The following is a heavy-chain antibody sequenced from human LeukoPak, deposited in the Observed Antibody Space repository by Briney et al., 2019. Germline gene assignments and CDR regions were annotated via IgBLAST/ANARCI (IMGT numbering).Heavy chain of an antibody. V-gene: IGHV3-53*01. D-gene: IGHD6-19*01. J-gene: IGHJ4*02. CDR2: IYSDGST. CDR1: GFTVSNNF. CDR3: ARSGSGWFDF. Sequence: GGSLRLSCAASGFTVSNNFMSWVRQTPEKGLEWVSVIYSDGSTYYADSVKGRSTISRDSSKNTLYLQMNSLRDEDTAVYYCARSGSGWFDFWGQGTLVTVSS.